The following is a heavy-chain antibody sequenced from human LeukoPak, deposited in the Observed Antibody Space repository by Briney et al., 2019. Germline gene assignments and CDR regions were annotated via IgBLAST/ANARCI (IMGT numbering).Heavy chain of an antibody. Sequence: SETLSLTCTVSGGSVSSGSYYWSWIRQPPGKGLEWIGCIYYSGSTNYNPSLKSRVTISVDTSKNQFSLKLSSVTAADTAVYYCARADILTGYPSVYWGQGTLVTVSS. V-gene: IGHV4-61*01. D-gene: IGHD3-9*01. CDR3: ARADILTGYPSVY. CDR2: IYYSGST. CDR1: GGSVSSGSYY. J-gene: IGHJ4*02.